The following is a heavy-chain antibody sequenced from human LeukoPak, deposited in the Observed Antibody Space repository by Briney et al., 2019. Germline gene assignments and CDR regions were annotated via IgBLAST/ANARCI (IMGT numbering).Heavy chain of an antibody. J-gene: IGHJ3*02. CDR3: ARSPSSGYPRHAFDI. CDR2: ISYDGSNK. Sequence: GGSLRLSCTASGFTFSSYAMHWVRQAPGKGLEWVAVISYDGSNKYYADSVKGRFTISRDNSKSTLYLQMNSLRAEDTAVYYCARSPSSGYPRHAFDIWGQGTMVTVSS. CDR1: GFTFSSYA. V-gene: IGHV3-30*04. D-gene: IGHD3-22*01.